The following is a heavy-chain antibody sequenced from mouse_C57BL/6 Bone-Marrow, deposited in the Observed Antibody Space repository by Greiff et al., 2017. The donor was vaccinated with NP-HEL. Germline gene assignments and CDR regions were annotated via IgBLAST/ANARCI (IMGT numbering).Heavy chain of an antibody. CDR3: ARESDYDRYWYFDV. Sequence: VQLQQSGPELVKPGASVKLSCKASGYSFTSYYIHWVKQRPGQGLEWIGWIYPGSGNTKYNEKFKGKATLTADTSSSTAYMQLSSLTSEDSAVYYCARESDYDRYWYFDVWGTGTTVTVSS. CDR1: GYSFTSYY. CDR2: IYPGSGNT. D-gene: IGHD2-4*01. V-gene: IGHV1-66*01. J-gene: IGHJ1*03.